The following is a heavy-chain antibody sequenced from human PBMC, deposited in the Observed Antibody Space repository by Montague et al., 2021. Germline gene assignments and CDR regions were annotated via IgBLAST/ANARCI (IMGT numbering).Heavy chain of an antibody. Sequence: SLRLSCAASGFTFSNSWMSWVRQAPGKGLEWVANIKQDGSEKHHVDSVKGRFTISRDNAKNSLHLQMNSLRAEDTAVYYCASDQGPGYCGVYYYVGLDYWGQGTLVTVSS. D-gene: IGHD3-10*02. J-gene: IGHJ4*02. CDR1: GFTFSNSW. CDR3: ASDQGPGYCGVYYYVGLDY. V-gene: IGHV3-7*01. CDR2: IKQDGSEK.